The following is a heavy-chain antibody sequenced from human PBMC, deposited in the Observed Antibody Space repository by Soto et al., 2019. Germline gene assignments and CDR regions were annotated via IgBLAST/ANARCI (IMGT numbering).Heavy chain of an antibody. V-gene: IGHV3-30-3*01. CDR3: ARDDPSSSHDPYYFYYGMDV. CDR2: ISYDGSNK. Sequence: PGGSLRLSCAASGFTFISYAMHWVRQAPGKGLEWVAVISYDGSNKYYADSVKGRFTISRDNSKNTLYLQMNSLRAEDTAVYYCARDDPSSSHDPYYFYYGMDVWGQGTTVTVSS. J-gene: IGHJ6*02. D-gene: IGHD6-13*01. CDR1: GFTFISYA.